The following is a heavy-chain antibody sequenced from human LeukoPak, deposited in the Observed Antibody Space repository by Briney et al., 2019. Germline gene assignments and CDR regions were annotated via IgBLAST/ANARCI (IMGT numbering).Heavy chain of an antibody. J-gene: IGHJ4*02. CDR3: ARGYYYGSGSTDFDY. V-gene: IGHV1-2*02. Sequence: GASVKVSCKASGYTFTRYYMHWVRQAPGQGLEWMGWINPNSGGTNYAQKFQGRVTITRETSISTAYMELSRLRSDDTAVYYCARGYYYGSGSTDFDYWGQGTLVTVSS. CDR2: INPNSGGT. D-gene: IGHD3-10*01. CDR1: GYTFTRYY.